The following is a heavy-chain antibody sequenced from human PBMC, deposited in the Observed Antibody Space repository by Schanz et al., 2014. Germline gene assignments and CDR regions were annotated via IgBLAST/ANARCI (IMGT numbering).Heavy chain of an antibody. CDR2: IGGSDGNT. V-gene: IGHV1-18*01. CDR3: ARDRWDWNNAFDI. D-gene: IGHD1-1*01. Sequence: QVQLVQSGGEVKTPGASVKVSCKASGYTFTRSGISWVRQAPGQGLEWMGWIGGSDGNTNFAQKFQGRVTMTTDTSTSTVYMELRSLTSDDSAVYYCARDRWDWNNAFDIWGQGTMVTVSS. CDR1: GYTFTRSG. J-gene: IGHJ3*02.